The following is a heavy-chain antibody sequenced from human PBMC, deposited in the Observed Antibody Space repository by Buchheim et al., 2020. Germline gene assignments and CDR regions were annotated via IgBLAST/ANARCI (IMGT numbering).Heavy chain of an antibody. J-gene: IGHJ6*02. CDR3: ARGGAVAGTRPYYYYYGMDV. V-gene: IGHV3-21*01. Sequence: EVQLVESGGGLVKPGGSLRLSCAASGFTFSSYSMNWVRQAPGKGLEWVSSISSSSSYIYYADSVKGRFTISRDNAKNSLYLQMNSLRAEDTAVYYCARGGAVAGTRPYYYYYGMDVWGQGTT. CDR2: ISSSSSYI. D-gene: IGHD6-19*01. CDR1: GFTFSSYS.